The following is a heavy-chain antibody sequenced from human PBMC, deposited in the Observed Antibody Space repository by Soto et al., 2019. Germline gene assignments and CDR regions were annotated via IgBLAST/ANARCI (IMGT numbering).Heavy chain of an antibody. D-gene: IGHD2-21*02. V-gene: IGHV3-23*01. Sequence: PGGSLRLSCAASGFIFSSYAMSWVRQAPGKGLEWVSAISGSGTTAYYADSVKGRFTFSRDNSKKTMYLQMNSLRAEDTAVYYCAKHPGGDCYSDAFDIWGQGTMVTVSS. J-gene: IGHJ3*02. CDR1: GFIFSSYA. CDR2: ISGSGTTA. CDR3: AKHPGGDCYSDAFDI.